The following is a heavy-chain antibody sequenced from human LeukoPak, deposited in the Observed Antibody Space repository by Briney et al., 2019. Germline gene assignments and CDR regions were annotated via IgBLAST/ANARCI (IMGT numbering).Heavy chain of an antibody. CDR1: GGSFSGYY. D-gene: IGHD2-21*02. V-gene: IGHV4-34*01. CDR3: ARQQSDTSLFDP. J-gene: IGHJ5*02. Sequence: SETLSLTCAVYGGSFSGYYWSWIRQPPGKGLEWIGEINHSGSTNYNPSLKSRVTISVDTSKNQFSLKLSSVTAADTAVYYCARQQSDTSLFDPWGQGTLVTVSS. CDR2: INHSGST.